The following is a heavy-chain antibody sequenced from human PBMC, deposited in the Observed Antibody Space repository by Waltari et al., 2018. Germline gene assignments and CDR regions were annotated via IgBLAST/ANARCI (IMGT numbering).Heavy chain of an antibody. CDR1: EYTFTSSY. D-gene: IGHD2-21*01. J-gene: IGHJ6*02. Sequence: QVQLVQSGAEVKKPGASVKISCKTSEYTFTSSYIHWVRPAPGQGLEWMGIINPSGGSTSYAQKFQGRVTMTRDTSTSTVYMELSSLRSEDTAVYYCALDTGALWMDVWGQGTTVTVSS. CDR3: ALDTGALWMDV. V-gene: IGHV1-46*01. CDR2: INPSGGST.